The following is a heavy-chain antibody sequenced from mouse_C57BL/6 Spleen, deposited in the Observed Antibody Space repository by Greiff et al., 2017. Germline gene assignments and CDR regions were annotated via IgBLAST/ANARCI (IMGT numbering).Heavy chain of an antibody. CDR3: ARRVEYGSSWGYAMDY. Sequence: QVQLQQPGAELVMPGASVKLSCKASGYTFTSYWMHWVKQRPGQGLEWIGEIDPSDSYTNYNQKFKGKSTLTVDKSSSTAYMQLSSLTSEDSAVYYCARRVEYGSSWGYAMDYWGQGTSVTVSS. CDR1: GYTFTSYW. V-gene: IGHV1-69*01. J-gene: IGHJ4*01. D-gene: IGHD1-1*01. CDR2: IDPSDSYT.